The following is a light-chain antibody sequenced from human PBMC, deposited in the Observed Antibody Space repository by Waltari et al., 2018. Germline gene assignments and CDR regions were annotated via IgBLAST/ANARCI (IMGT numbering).Light chain of an antibody. V-gene: IGLV4-69*01. Sequence: QLVMTQSRTPSASLRASVKLTCTLTPGPRTNTIARLHQQPEKGPLFLMNVKSDGSHNKGVGIPDRCSGSSSGAERYLTISSLQSEDEADYYCQTGGHGTWVFGGGTRLTVL. CDR2: VKSDGSH. J-gene: IGLJ3*02. CDR3: QTGGHGTWV. CDR1: PGPRTNT.